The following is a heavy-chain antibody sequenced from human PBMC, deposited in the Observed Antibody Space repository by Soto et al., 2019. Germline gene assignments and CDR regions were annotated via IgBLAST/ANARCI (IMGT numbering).Heavy chain of an antibody. J-gene: IGHJ6*02. V-gene: IGHV4-4*02. CDR2: IYYSGST. CDR1: GGSISSSNW. CDR3: ARGARPLEWSKYYYYGMEV. D-gene: IGHD3-3*01. Sequence: SEPLSLTCAVSGGSISSSNWWSWVRQPPGKGFEWIGEIYYSGSTNYNPSLKSRVTISLDKSKNQFSLKLSSVTAADTAVYYSARGARPLEWSKYYYYGMEVWRQGTTVTVSS.